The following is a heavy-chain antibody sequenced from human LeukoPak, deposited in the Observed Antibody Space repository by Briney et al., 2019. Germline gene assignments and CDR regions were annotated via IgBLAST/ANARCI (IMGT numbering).Heavy chain of an antibody. CDR3: ARHDAGNWFDP. CDR1: GASITSDSYH. V-gene: IGHV4-39*01. D-gene: IGHD3-10*01. J-gene: IGHJ5*02. Sequence: SETLSLTCTVSGASITSDSYHWGWIRQPPGKGLEWLGSVYYSGGTYDNPSLKSRVTISVDTSKRQFFLKLRSVTAADTAIYYCARHDAGNWFDPWGQGTLVTVSS. CDR2: VYYSGGT.